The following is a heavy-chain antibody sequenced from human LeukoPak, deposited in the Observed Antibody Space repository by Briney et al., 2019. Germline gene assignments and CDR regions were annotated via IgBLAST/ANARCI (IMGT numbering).Heavy chain of an antibody. Sequence: GRSLRLSCAASGFTFDDYAMHWVRQAPGRGLEWVSGISWNSGSIGYANSVKGRFTISRDNAKNSLYLQVNSLRAEDTALYYCAKDKNYDSSGFQHWGQGTLVTVSS. CDR1: GFTFDDYA. V-gene: IGHV3-9*01. CDR3: AKDKNYDSSGFQH. D-gene: IGHD3-22*01. J-gene: IGHJ1*01. CDR2: ISWNSGSI.